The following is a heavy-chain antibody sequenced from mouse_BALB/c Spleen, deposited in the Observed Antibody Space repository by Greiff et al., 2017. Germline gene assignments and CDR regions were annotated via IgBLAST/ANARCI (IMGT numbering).Heavy chain of an antibody. CDR1: GYTFSSYW. D-gene: IGHD2-4*01. CDR3: ARYDYGAWFAY. Sequence: VQLQQSGAELMKPGASVKISCKATGYTFSSYWIEWVKQRPGHGLEWIGEILPGSGSTNYNEKFKGKATFTADTSSNTAYMQLSSLTSEDSAVYYCARYDYGAWFAYWGQGTLVTVSA. V-gene: IGHV1-9*01. CDR2: ILPGSGST. J-gene: IGHJ3*01.